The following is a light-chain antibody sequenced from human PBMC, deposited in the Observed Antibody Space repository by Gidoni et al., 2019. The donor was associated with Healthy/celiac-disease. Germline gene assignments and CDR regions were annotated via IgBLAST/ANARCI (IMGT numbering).Light chain of an antibody. Sequence: IQMTQPPSSLSASVGDRVTITCRASQSISSYLNWYQQKPGKAPKLLIYAASSLQSGVPSRFSGSGSGTDFTLTISSLQPEDFATYYCQQSYSTPPWTFGQGTKVEIK. V-gene: IGKV1-39*01. CDR2: AAS. J-gene: IGKJ1*01. CDR1: QSISSY. CDR3: QQSYSTPPWT.